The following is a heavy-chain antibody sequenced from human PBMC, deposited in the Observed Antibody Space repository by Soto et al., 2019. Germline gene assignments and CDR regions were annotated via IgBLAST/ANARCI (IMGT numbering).Heavy chain of an antibody. V-gene: IGHV1-69*01. Sequence: QVQLVQSGAEVKKPGSSVKVSCKASGGTFSSYAISWVRHAPGQGLEWMGGIIPIFGTANYAQKFQGRVTITADESTSTAYTELSSLRSEDTAVYYCARGGMATIFERKDYYGMDVWGQGTTVTVSS. J-gene: IGHJ6*02. CDR2: IIPIFGTA. CDR1: GGTFSSYA. CDR3: ARGGMATIFERKDYYGMDV. D-gene: IGHD3-3*01.